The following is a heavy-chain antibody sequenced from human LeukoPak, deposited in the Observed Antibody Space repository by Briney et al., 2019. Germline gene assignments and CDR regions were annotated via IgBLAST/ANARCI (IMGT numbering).Heavy chain of an antibody. V-gene: IGHV1-2*02. D-gene: IGHD1-26*01. Sequence: ASVKVSCKVSGYTFTGYYIHWVRQAPGQGLEWMGWINPNSGGTNYEQKFQGRVTMTRDTSISTAYMELSRLRSDDTAVYHCARDKGGTYSGWGQGTLVTVSS. CDR3: ARDKGGTYSG. CDR1: GYTFTGYY. J-gene: IGHJ4*02. CDR2: INPNSGGT.